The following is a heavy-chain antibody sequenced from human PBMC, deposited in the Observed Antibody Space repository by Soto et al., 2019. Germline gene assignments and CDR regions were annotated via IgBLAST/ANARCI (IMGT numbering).Heavy chain of an antibody. CDR3: ARGVVDFWSGKGPLDY. CDR1: GGSISSGDYY. Sequence: QVQLQESGPGLVKPSQTLSLTCTVSGGSISSGDYYWSWIRQPPGKGLEWIGYIYYSGSTYYNPSLKSRVTISVDTSKNQFSLKLSSVTAADTAVYYCARGVVDFWSGKGPLDYWGQGTLVTVSS. J-gene: IGHJ4*02. V-gene: IGHV4-30-4*01. CDR2: IYYSGST. D-gene: IGHD3-3*01.